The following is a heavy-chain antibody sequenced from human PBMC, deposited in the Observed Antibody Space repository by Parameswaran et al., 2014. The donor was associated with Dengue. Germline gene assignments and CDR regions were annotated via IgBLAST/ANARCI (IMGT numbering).Heavy chain of an antibody. D-gene: IGHD2-8*02. V-gene: IGHV1-69*02. J-gene: IGHJ6*02. CDR3: ASRSVQVNYYYGMDV. CDR2: IIPILGIA. Sequence: RLVRQAPGQGLEWMGRIIPILGIANYAQKFQGRVTITADKSTSTAYMELSSLRSEDTAVYYCASRSVQVNYYYGMDVWGQGTTVTVSS.